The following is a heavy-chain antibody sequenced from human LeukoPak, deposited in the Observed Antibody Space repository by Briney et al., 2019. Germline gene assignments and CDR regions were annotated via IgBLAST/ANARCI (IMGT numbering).Heavy chain of an antibody. D-gene: IGHD3-3*01. CDR3: AKDQATIFGYFDY. CDR2: IRYDGSNK. J-gene: IGHJ4*02. Sequence: GWSLRLSCAASGFTFSSYGMHWVRQAPGKGLGWVAFIRYDGSNKYYAYSVKGRFTISRNNSKNTLYLQMNSLRAEDTAVYYCAKDQATIFGYFDYWGQGTLVTVSS. V-gene: IGHV3-30*02. CDR1: GFTFSSYG.